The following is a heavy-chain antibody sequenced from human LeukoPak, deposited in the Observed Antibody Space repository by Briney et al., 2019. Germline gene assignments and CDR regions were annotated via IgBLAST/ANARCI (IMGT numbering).Heavy chain of an antibody. CDR3: ARDYYGSGSYNYYYYYMDV. CDR1: GFTVSSNY. CDR2: INQDGTEK. Sequence: PGGSLRLSCAASGFTVSSNYMSWVRQAPGKGLEWVANINQDGTEKYYVDSVKGRFTISRDNAKNSLYLQMNSLRAEDTAVYYCARDYYGSGSYNYYYYYMDVWGKGTTVTVSS. D-gene: IGHD3-10*01. J-gene: IGHJ6*03. V-gene: IGHV3-7*01.